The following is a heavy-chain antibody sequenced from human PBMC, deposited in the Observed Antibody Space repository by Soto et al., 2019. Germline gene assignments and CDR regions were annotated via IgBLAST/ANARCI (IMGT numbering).Heavy chain of an antibody. CDR2: ISSSGSTI. V-gene: IGHV3-11*01. D-gene: IGHD3-3*01. J-gene: IGHJ3*02. CDR1: GFTCSDYY. CDR3: ARGSRMTYYDFWSDPAFHI. Sequence: PGGSLRLSCAASGFTCSDYYMSWIRQAPGKGLEWVSYISSSGSTIYYADSVKGRFTISRDNAKNSLYLQMNSLRAEDTAVYYCARGSRMTYYDFWSDPAFHIWGQGTMVTVSS.